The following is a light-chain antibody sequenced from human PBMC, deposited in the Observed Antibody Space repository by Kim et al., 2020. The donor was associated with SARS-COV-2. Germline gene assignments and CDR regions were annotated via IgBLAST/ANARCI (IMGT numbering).Light chain of an antibody. J-gene: IGLJ1*01. Sequence: SYELTQPPSLSVSPGQTATITCSGDKLGDKHAFWYQQKPGQSPTLVIYQDSKRPSGIPERFSGSNFGNTATLTISGTQAMDEADYYCQAWDSTTAFVFGTGTKVTVL. CDR3: QAWDSTTAFV. V-gene: IGLV3-1*01. CDR1: KLGDKH. CDR2: QDS.